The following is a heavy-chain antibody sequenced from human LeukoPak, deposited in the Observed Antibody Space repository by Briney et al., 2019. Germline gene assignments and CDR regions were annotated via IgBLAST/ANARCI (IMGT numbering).Heavy chain of an antibody. CDR3: ARDRSQRAYSYGPDGE. D-gene: IGHD5-18*01. V-gene: IGHV3-30*01. J-gene: IGHJ4*02. Sequence: GRSLRLSCAASGFTFSSYAIHWVRQAPGKGLEWVAVISYDGSSKYYADSVKGRFTISRDNSKNTLYLQINSLRGEDTAVYYCARDRSQRAYSYGPDGEWGQGTLVTVSS. CDR2: ISYDGSSK. CDR1: GFTFSSYA.